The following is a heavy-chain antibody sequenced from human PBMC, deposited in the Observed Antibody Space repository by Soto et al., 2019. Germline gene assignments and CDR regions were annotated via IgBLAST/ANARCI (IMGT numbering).Heavy chain of an antibody. CDR3: GHSTFLAAAGPDRKTVFHY. CDR1: GFSLSTSGLG. D-gene: IGHD6-25*01. J-gene: IGHJ4*02. CDR2: IYWDDDK. Sequence: QITLKESGPTLVKPTQTLTLTCTFSGFSLSTSGLGVGWIRQPPGKALEWLAMIYWDDDKRYSPSLKSRLTITNDTSKTQVVLTMTNMHPVATATYYCGHSTFLAAAGPDRKTVFHYWGQGTLVTVSS. V-gene: IGHV2-5*02.